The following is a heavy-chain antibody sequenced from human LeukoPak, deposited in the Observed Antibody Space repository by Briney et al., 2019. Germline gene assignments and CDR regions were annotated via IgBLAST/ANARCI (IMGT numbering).Heavy chain of an antibody. Sequence: ASVKVSCKASGYTFTSYAMNWVRQAPGQGLEWMGWIDTNTGDPTYAQGFTGRFVFSLDTSVSTAYLQISSLKAEDTAVYYCARELYSSSWYLDYYYGMDVWGQGTTVTVSS. CDR3: ARELYSSSWYLDYYYGMDV. J-gene: IGHJ6*02. CDR1: GYTFTSYA. CDR2: IDTNTGDP. D-gene: IGHD6-13*01. V-gene: IGHV7-4-1*02.